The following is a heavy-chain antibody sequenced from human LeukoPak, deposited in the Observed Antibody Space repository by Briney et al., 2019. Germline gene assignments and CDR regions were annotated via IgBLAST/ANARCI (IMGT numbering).Heavy chain of an antibody. V-gene: IGHV3-43*02. CDR1: GFTFDNYA. CDR3: VAGGFQYTFDI. D-gene: IGHD5-12*01. CDR2: ISGDGDST. Sequence: PGGSLRLSCAASGFTFDNYAMHWVRQVPGKGLEWVSLISGDGDSTYYPDSVKGRFTISRDNSKNSLYLQMNSLRAEDTAVYYCVAGGFQYTFDIWGQGTRVTVSS. J-gene: IGHJ3*02.